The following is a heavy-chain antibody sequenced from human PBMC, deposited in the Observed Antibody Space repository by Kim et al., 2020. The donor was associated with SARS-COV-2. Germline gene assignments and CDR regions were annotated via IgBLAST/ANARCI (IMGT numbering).Heavy chain of an antibody. CDR1: GFTFINYA. J-gene: IGHJ4*01. CDR2: ISGSGGKT. D-gene: IGHD6-19*01. CDR3: VKDPVAVPGPFFDF. V-gene: IGHV3-23*01. Sequence: GGSLRLSCAASGFTFINYAVTWVRQAPGKGLEWVSSISGSGGKTFYAESVNGRFTISRDNSNNRVFLQMDSLTAEDTAKYYCVKDPVAVPGPFFDFWGHGVLVTVSS.